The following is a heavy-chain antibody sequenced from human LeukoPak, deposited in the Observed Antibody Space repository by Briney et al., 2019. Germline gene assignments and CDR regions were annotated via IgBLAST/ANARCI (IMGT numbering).Heavy chain of an antibody. CDR3: ARVRGDIVVVPAATGSWFDP. V-gene: IGHV4-34*01. Sequence: PSETLSLTCAVYGGSFRGYYWSWIRQPPGKGLEWIGEINHSGSTYYNPSLKSRVTISVDRSKNQFSLKLSSVTAADTAVYYCARVRGDIVVVPAATGSWFDPWGQGTLVTVSS. CDR1: GGSFRGYY. D-gene: IGHD2-2*01. CDR2: INHSGST. J-gene: IGHJ5*02.